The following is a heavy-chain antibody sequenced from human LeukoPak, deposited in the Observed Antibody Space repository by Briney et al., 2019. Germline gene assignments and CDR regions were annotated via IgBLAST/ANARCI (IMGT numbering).Heavy chain of an antibody. J-gene: IGHJ6*03. D-gene: IGHD6-13*01. CDR3: ARELVPYSGFYYYFYMDV. Sequence: SETLSLTCTVSGGANRTYYCSCIPHTAGEGLEWIGHISASGTTTYTPSLNSRVTMSVDTSKNQFSLKLSSVTAADTAVYYCARELVPYSGFYYYFYMDVWGKGTTVTVSS. CDR2: ISASGTT. V-gene: IGHV4-4*07. CDR1: GGANRTYY.